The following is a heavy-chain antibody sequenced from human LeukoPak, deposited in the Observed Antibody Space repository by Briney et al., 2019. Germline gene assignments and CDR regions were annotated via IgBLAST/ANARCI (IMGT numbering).Heavy chain of an antibody. CDR1: GYSFTNYW. J-gene: IGHJ4*02. CDR2: INPIDSYT. V-gene: IGHV5-10-1*01. CDR3: ARRGSGSYLDFDY. Sequence: GESLMISCQGSGYSFTNYWISWVRQMPGKGLEWMGRINPIDSYTKYSPSFQGHVTILVDKSINTAYLQWSSLKASDTAIYYCARRGSGSYLDFDYWGQGTVVTVSS. D-gene: IGHD3-10*01.